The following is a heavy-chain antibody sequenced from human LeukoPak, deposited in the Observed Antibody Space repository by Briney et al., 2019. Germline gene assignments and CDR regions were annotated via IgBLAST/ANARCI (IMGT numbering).Heavy chain of an antibody. J-gene: IGHJ5*02. CDR2: INHSGST. D-gene: IGHD3-10*01. Sequence: SETLSLTCAVYGGSFSGYYWSWIRQPPGKGLEWIGEINHSGSTNYNPSLKSRVTISVDTSKNQFSLKLSSVTAADTAVYYCARHVGYYGLEEPNWFDPWGQGTLVTVSS. CDR1: GGSFSGYY. CDR3: ARHVGYYGLEEPNWFDP. V-gene: IGHV4-34*01.